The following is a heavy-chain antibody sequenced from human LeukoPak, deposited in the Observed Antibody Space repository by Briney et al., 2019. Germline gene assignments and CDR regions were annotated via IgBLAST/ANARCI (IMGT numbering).Heavy chain of an antibody. D-gene: IGHD6-19*01. CDR2: ICYGSGNK. J-gene: IGHJ6*02. V-gene: IGHV3-21*01. CDR3: ARSGWSYYFGLDV. CDR1: GFTFSRYT. Sequence: PGGSLRLSCAASGFTFSRYTMNWVRQAPGKGLEWVSVICYGSGNKNYGDSVKGRFTISRDNSKNSVYLQMNSLRAEDTAVYYCARSGWSYYFGLDVWGHGTTVTVSS.